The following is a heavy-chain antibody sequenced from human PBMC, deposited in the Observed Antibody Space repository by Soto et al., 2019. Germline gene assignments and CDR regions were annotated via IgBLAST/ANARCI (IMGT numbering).Heavy chain of an antibody. CDR2: IIPIFGTA. J-gene: IGHJ3*02. Sequence: ASVKVSCKASGGTFSSYAISWVRQAPGQGLEWMGGIIPIFGTANYAQKSQGRVTITADESTSTAYMELSSLRSEDTAVYYCARGGDYYDSSGYPERGAFDIWGQGTMVTVSS. V-gene: IGHV1-69*13. CDR3: ARGGDYYDSSGYPERGAFDI. D-gene: IGHD3-22*01. CDR1: GGTFSSYA.